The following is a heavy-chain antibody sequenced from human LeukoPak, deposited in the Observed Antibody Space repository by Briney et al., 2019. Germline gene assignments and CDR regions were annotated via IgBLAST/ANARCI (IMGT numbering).Heavy chain of an antibody. J-gene: IGHJ4*02. D-gene: IGHD3-16*01. CDR2: ISYDGSNK. Sequence: GSLRLSCAASGFTFSSYAMHWVRQAPGKGLEWVAVISYDGSNKYYADSVKGRFTISRDNSKNTLYLQMNSLRAEDTAVYYCARDRGWGQLDYWGQGTLVTVSS. CDR3: ARDRGWGQLDY. V-gene: IGHV3-30-3*01. CDR1: GFTFSSYA.